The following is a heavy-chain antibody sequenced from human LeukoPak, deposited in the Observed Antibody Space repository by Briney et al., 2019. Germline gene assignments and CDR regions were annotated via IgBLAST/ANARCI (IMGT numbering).Heavy chain of an antibody. CDR3: ARVPRSGGRYYYYMDV. CDR2: IYYSGST. Sequence: PSETLSLTCTVSGGSISSYYWSWIRQPPGKGLEWIGYIYYSGSTNYNPSLKSRVTISVDTSKNQFSLKLSSVTAADTAVYYCARVPRSGGRYYYYMDVWGKGTTVTISS. V-gene: IGHV4-59*01. D-gene: IGHD3-10*01. CDR1: GGSISSYY. J-gene: IGHJ6*03.